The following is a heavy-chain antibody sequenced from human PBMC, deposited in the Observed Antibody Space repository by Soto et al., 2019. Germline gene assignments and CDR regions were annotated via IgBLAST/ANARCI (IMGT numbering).Heavy chain of an antibody. CDR1: GFPFSSYG. CDR2: ISYDGSNK. V-gene: IGHV3-30*03. D-gene: IGHD3-10*01. J-gene: IGHJ4*02. Sequence: QVQLVESGGGVVQPGRSLRPSCAPSGFPFSSYGRHWVREAPGKGLEWVAVISYDGSNKYYADSVKGRFTISRDNSASTLYLQMNSLRPEDTALYYCVGGQYYFDYRGQGTLVTVSP. CDR3: VGGQYYFDY.